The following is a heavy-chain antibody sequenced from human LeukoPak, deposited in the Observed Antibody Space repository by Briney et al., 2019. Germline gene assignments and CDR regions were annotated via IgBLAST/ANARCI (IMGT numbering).Heavy chain of an antibody. V-gene: IGHV3-7*03. CDR2: IKYDGTEE. CDR1: GFTLSSYW. J-gene: IGHJ6*03. CDR3: AKDHDYYYYMDV. Sequence: GGSLRLSCAVSGFTLSSYWMSWVRQAPGKGLEWVANIKYDGTEEYYVDSVRGRFTTSRDNAKNSLYLQMNSLRAEDTAVYYCAKDHDYYYYMDVWGKGTTVTVSS.